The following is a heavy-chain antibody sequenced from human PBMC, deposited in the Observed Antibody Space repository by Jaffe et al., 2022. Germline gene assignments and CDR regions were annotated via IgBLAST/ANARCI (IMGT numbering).Heavy chain of an antibody. CDR2: IRYDGSNK. D-gene: IGHD4-17*01. CDR3: AKDGSYGDWKFDY. CDR1: GFTFSSYG. V-gene: IGHV3-30*02. Sequence: QVQLVESGGGVVQPGGSLRLSCAASGFTFSSYGMHWVRQAPGKGLEWVAFIRYDGSNKYYADSVKGRFTISRDNSKNTLYLQMNSLRAEDTAVYYCAKDGSYGDWKFDYWGQGTLVTVSS. J-gene: IGHJ4*02.